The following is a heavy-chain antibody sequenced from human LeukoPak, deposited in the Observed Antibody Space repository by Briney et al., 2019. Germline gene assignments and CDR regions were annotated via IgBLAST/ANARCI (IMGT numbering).Heavy chain of an antibody. Sequence: GASVKVSCKASGYTFSSYGISRVRQAPGQGLEWMGWIATYNGNSKYAQKVQGRVTMTTDTSTTTAYMELRTLRSDDTAVYYCARDMVGLAANGNWFDPWGQGTLVTVSS. V-gene: IGHV1-18*01. D-gene: IGHD6-13*01. CDR1: GYTFSSYG. CDR2: IATYNGNS. CDR3: ARDMVGLAANGNWFDP. J-gene: IGHJ5*02.